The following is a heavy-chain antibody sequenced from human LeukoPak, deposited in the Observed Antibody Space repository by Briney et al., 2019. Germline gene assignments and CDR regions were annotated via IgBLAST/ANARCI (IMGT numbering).Heavy chain of an antibody. D-gene: IGHD6-13*01. J-gene: IGHJ6*02. V-gene: IGHV1-2*02. CDR3: AVRIAADPYYYYYYGMDV. CDR1: GYTFTGYY. Sequence: ASVKVSCKASGYTFTGYYMHWVRQAPGQGVEWMGWINPNSGGTNYAQKFQGRVTMTRDTSISTAYMELSRLRSDDTAVYYCAVRIAADPYYYYYYGMDVWGQGTTVTVSS. CDR2: INPNSGGT.